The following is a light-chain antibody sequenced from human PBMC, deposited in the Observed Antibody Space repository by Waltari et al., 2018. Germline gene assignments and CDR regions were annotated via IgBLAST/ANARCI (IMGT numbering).Light chain of an antibody. J-gene: IGKJ4*01. V-gene: IGKV3-20*01. CDR3: LQYGGFPACPAT. CDR2: AGS. CDR1: QSVKSDF. Sequence: EIVLTQSPGTLSLSPGERATLSCRASQSVKSDFLVCYQQKSGQAPRLVIYAGSTRATGTPDRFSGRGSGTDFTLSISRLEPEDFAVYYCLQYGGFPACPATFGGGTNVEIK.